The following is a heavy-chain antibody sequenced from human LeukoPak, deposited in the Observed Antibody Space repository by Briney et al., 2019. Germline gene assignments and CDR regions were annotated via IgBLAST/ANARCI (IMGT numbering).Heavy chain of an antibody. CDR2: ISGSGGST. J-gene: IGHJ6*03. D-gene: IGHD4-17*01. CDR3: AKPRRRTTTNYYYMDV. Sequence: EALSLACAVYGGSFSGYYWSWVRQAPGKGLEWVSAISGSGGSTYYADSVKGRFTISRDNSKNTLYLQMNSLRAEDTAVYYCAKPRRRTTTNYYYMDVWGKGTTVTVSS. V-gene: IGHV3-23*01. CDR1: GGSFSGYY.